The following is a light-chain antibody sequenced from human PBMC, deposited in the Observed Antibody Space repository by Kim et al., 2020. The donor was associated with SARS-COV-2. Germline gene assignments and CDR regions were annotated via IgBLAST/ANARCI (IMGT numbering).Light chain of an antibody. Sequence: DIQMTQSPSTLSASVGDRVTITCRAFQSIGSQLAWYQQKPGKAPKLLIYDASTLESGVPSRFSGSGSGTEFTLTISSLRPDDFATYYCQQHKTYSPWTFGQGTKVDIK. J-gene: IGKJ1*01. CDR3: QQHKTYSPWT. CDR2: DAS. V-gene: IGKV1-5*01. CDR1: QSIGSQ.